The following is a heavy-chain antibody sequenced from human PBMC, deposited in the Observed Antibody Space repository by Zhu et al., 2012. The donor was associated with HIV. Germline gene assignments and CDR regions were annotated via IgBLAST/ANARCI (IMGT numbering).Heavy chain of an antibody. Sequence: QVQLQQWGAGLLKPSETLSLTCAVYGGSFSGFYWSWIRQPPGKGLEWIGEISQSGDSNYVPSLKSRVTLSVDTSKNQFSLKLNSVTAADTAVYYCARGGFRYSASGSYSFDYWGQGPWSPSPQ. J-gene: IGHJ4*02. CDR1: GGSFSGFY. CDR3: ARGGFRYSASGSYSFDY. D-gene: IGHD3-10*01. V-gene: IGHV4-34*01. CDR2: ISQSGDS.